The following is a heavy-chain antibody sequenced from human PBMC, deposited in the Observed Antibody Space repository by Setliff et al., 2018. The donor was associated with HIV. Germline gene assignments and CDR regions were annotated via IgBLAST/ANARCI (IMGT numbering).Heavy chain of an antibody. CDR1: GYTLTKLS. D-gene: IGHD6-13*01. V-gene: IGHV1-24*01. CDR3: ARDGLLAAAGLGDFDY. Sequence: ASVKVSCKVSGYTLTKLSMHWVRQAPGKGLEWMGGFDPEDGETMYAQNFQGRVTMTQDTSTDTAYMEVRSLRSDDTAVYYCARDGLLAAAGLGDFDYWGQGTLVTVSS. CDR2: FDPEDGET. J-gene: IGHJ4*02.